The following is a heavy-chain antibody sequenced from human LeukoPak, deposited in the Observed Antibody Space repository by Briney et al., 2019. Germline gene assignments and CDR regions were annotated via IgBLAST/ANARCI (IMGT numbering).Heavy chain of an antibody. Sequence: GGSLRLSCAASGFTFTTFWMTWVRQAPGKGLEWVANIKVDGSEKYYVDAVKGRFTISRDNAKDSLYLQMNGLRAEDTAIYYCARAQWTAFDYYYYMDVWGKGTTVTVSS. CDR2: IKVDGSEK. J-gene: IGHJ6*03. CDR1: GFTFTTFW. D-gene: IGHD3/OR15-3a*01. CDR3: ARAQWTAFDYYYYMDV. V-gene: IGHV3-7*01.